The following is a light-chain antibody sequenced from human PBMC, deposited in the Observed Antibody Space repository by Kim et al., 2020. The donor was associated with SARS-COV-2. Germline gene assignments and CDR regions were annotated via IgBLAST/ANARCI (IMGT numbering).Light chain of an antibody. Sequence: TAVERATLSCRASQSVSSSYLVWYQQKPGQAPRLLIYGASSRATGIPDRFSGSGSGTDFTLTISRLEPEDFAVYYCQQYGSSPLTFGGGTKVDIK. CDR1: QSVSSSY. CDR3: QQYGSSPLT. CDR2: GAS. J-gene: IGKJ4*01. V-gene: IGKV3-20*01.